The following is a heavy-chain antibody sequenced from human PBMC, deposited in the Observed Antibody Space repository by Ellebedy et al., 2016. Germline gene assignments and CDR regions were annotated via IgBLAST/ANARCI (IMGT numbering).Heavy chain of an antibody. J-gene: IGHJ3*02. CDR3: ARVLERYCTNGVCEIDAFDI. CDR2: INHSGST. V-gene: IGHV4-34*01. D-gene: IGHD2-8*01. CDR1: GGSFSGHY. Sequence: SETLSLTXAVYGGSFSGHYWSWIRQPPGKGLEWIGEINHSGSTNYNPSLKSRVTISVDTSKNQFSLNLSSVTAADTAVYYCARVLERYCTNGVCEIDAFDIWGQGTMVTVSS.